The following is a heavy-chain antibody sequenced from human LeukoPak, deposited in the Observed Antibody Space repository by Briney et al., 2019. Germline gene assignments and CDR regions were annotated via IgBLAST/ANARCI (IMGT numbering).Heavy chain of an antibody. CDR2: ISHDGDT. CDR1: GITLSNYA. V-gene: IGHV3-23*01. Sequence: GGSLRLSCAASGITLSNYATSWVRQAPGKGLEWVSSISHDGDTFYADSVKRRFSISRDTSKNILYLQMNSLRAEDTAVYYCARVFCSGGSCYSYYYYYYGMDVWGQGTTVTVSS. D-gene: IGHD2-15*01. CDR3: ARVFCSGGSCYSYYYYYYGMDV. J-gene: IGHJ6*02.